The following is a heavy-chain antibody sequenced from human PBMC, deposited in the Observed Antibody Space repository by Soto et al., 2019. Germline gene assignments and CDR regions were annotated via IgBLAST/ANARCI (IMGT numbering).Heavy chain of an antibody. J-gene: IGHJ4*02. Sequence: QVQLVESGGGVVQPGRSLRLSCAASGFTFSSYGMHWVRQAPGKGLEWVAVISYDGSNKYYADSVKGRFTISRDNSKNTLYLQMNSLRAEDTAVYYCAKGSWDSSGYYRTPPDYWGQGTLVTVSS. CDR1: GFTFSSYG. D-gene: IGHD3-22*01. V-gene: IGHV3-30*18. CDR3: AKGSWDSSGYYRTPPDY. CDR2: ISYDGSNK.